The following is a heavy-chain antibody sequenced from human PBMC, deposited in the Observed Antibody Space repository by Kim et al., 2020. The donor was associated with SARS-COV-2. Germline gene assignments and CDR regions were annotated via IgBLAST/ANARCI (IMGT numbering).Heavy chain of an antibody. D-gene: IGHD3-16*01. CDR3: ARGGFSYYYYGMDV. J-gene: IGHJ6*02. Sequence: ADSVKGRFTISRDNSKNTLYLQMNSLRAEDTAVYYCARGGFSYYYYGMDVWGQGTTVTVSS. V-gene: IGHV3-30*01.